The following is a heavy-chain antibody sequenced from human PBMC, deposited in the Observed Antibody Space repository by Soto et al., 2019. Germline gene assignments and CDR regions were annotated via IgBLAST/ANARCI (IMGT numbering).Heavy chain of an antibody. CDR2: ISGSGGST. V-gene: IGHV3-23*01. D-gene: IGHD6-13*01. Sequence: GGSLRLSCAASGFTFSSYAMSWVRQAPGKGLEWVSTISGSGGSTYYADAVKGRFTISRDNSKNTLYLQMNSLRAEDTAVYYCAKGIAAVATSRYYFDYWGQGTLVTVSS. CDR1: GFTFSSYA. CDR3: AKGIAAVATSRYYFDY. J-gene: IGHJ4*02.